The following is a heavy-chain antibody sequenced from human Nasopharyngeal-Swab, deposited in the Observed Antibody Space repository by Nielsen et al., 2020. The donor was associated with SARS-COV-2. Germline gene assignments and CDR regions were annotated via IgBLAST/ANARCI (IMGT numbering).Heavy chain of an antibody. CDR3: ARGHRSISMIVVVIATAHFYFDS. CDR1: GGSFSGYY. V-gene: IGHV4-34*01. CDR2: IHHSGTP. D-gene: IGHD3-22*01. J-gene: IGHJ4*02. Sequence: GSLRLSCAVYGGSFSGYYWSWIRQPPGKGLEWIGEIHHSGTPSYNPSLKRRVTISSDTSKNQFPLKLSSVTAADTAVYYCARGHRSISMIVVVIATAHFYFDSWGRGTLVTVTS.